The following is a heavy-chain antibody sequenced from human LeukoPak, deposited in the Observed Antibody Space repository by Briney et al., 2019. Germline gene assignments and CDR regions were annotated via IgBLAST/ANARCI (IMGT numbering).Heavy chain of an antibody. Sequence: GGSLRLSCAASGFTFSSYSMNWVRQAPGKGLEWVSSISSSSSYIYYADSVKGRFTISRDNAKNSLYLQMNSLRAEDTAVYYCARAHPDYDFWSGYYWGENPSAFDIWGQGTMVTVSS. CDR1: GFTFSSYS. CDR2: ISSSSSYI. J-gene: IGHJ3*02. CDR3: ARAHPDYDFWSGYYWGENPSAFDI. D-gene: IGHD3-3*01. V-gene: IGHV3-21*01.